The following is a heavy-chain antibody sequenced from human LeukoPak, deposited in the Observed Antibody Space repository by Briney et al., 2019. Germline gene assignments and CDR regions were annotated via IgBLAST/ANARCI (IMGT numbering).Heavy chain of an antibody. D-gene: IGHD3-3*01. CDR1: GYSINSDYY. CDR2: INHSGST. J-gene: IGHJ4*02. Sequence: SSETLSLTCTVSGYSINSDYYWGWIRQPPGKGLEWIGEINHSGSTNYNPSLKSRVTISVDTSKNQFSLKLSSVTAADTAVYYCARSTRDYDFWSGYHPRYFDYWGQGTPVTISS. V-gene: IGHV4-38-2*02. CDR3: ARSTRDYDFWSGYHPRYFDY.